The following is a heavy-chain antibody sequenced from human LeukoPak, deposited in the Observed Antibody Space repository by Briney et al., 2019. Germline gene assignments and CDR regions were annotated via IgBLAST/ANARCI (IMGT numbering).Heavy chain of an antibody. J-gene: IGHJ5*01. Sequence: GGSLTLSCPASGFTFYMYAMSWVRRAPGKGLEWVASMCGTAGCTFYPDSVKGRFTISRDNSKNVLYLRMNSLTAEDTAIYYCAKDRPNFHENSGHYYRRDGDSWGQGTLVTVSS. D-gene: IGHD3-22*01. CDR3: AKDRPNFHENSGHYYRRDGDS. V-gene: IGHV3-23*01. CDR1: GFTFYMYA. CDR2: MCGTAGCT.